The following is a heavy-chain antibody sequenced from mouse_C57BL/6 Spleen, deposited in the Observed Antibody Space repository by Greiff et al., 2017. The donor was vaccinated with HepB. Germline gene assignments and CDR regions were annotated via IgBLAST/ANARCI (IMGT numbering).Heavy chain of an antibody. D-gene: IGHD1-1*01. CDR3: TRSSYYGSSLYYFDY. CDR1: GYTFTSYW. J-gene: IGHJ2*01. Sequence: VQLQQSGTVLARPGASVKMSCKTSGYTFTSYWMHWVKQRPGQGLEWIGAIYPGNSDTSYNQKFKGKAKLPAVTSASTAYMELSSLTNEDSAVYYCTRSSYYGSSLYYFDYWGQGTTLTVSS. CDR2: IYPGNSDT. V-gene: IGHV1-5*01.